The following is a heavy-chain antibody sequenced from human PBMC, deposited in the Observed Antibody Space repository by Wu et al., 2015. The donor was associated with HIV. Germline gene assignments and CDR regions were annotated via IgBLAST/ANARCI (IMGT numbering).Heavy chain of an antibody. D-gene: IGHD6-13*01. J-gene: IGHJ6*02. CDR2: ISAYNGNT. V-gene: IGHV1-18*01. CDR1: GYSFTTHG. CDR3: ARRNSSLVGTVYQYYGMDV. Sequence: QVQLVQSGAEVKKPGASVKVSCKASGYSFTTHGISWVCQAPGQGLEWMGWISAYNGNTKYAQKVQGRVSMTTDTSTSTVYMELRSLTSDDTAIYYCARRNSSLVGTVYQYYGMDVWGQGTTVTVPS.